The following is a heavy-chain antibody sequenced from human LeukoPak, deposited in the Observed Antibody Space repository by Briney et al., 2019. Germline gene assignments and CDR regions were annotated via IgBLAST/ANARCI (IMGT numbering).Heavy chain of an antibody. J-gene: IGHJ4*02. Sequence: ASVKVSCKASGYTFTSYGISRVRQAPGQGLEWMGWISAYNGNTNYAQKLQGRVTMTTDTSTSTAYMELRSLRSDDTAVYYCARSPIVVVVAAILDYWGQGTLVTVSS. CDR2: ISAYNGNT. V-gene: IGHV1-18*01. CDR1: GYTFTSYG. CDR3: ARSPIVVVVAAILDY. D-gene: IGHD2-15*01.